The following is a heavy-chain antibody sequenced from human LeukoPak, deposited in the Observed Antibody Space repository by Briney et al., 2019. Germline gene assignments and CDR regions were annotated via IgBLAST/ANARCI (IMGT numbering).Heavy chain of an antibody. CDR3: ARVGGPPSSAFDI. CDR1: GGTFSSYA. J-gene: IGHJ3*02. Sequence: GASVKVSCKASGGTFSSYAISWVRQAPGQGLEWMGRIIPILGIANYAQKFQGRVTITADKSTSTAYMELSSLRSEDTAVYYCARVGGPPSSAFDIWGQGTMVTVSS. CDR2: IIPILGIA. V-gene: IGHV1-69*04. D-gene: IGHD3-16*01.